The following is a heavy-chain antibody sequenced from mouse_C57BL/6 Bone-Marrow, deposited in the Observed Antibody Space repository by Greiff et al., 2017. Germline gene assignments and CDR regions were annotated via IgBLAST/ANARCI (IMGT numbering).Heavy chain of an antibody. D-gene: IGHD2-5*01. CDR2: IDPETGGT. V-gene: IGHV1-15*01. Sequence: VQRVESGAELVRPGASVTLSCKASGYTFTDYEMHWVKQTPVHGLEWIGAIDPETGGTAYNQKFKGKAILTADKSSSTAYMELRSLTSEDSAVYYCTAHSNSYYAMDYWGQGTSVTVSS. CDR1: GYTFTDYE. CDR3: TAHSNSYYAMDY. J-gene: IGHJ4*01.